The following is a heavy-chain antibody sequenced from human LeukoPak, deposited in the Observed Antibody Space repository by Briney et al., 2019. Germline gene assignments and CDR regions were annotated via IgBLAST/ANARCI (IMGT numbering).Heavy chain of an antibody. V-gene: IGHV4-59*01. J-gene: IGHJ6*02. D-gene: IGHD6-6*01. CDR1: GGSISSYY. Sequence: SETLSLTCTVSGGSISSYYWSWIRQPPGKGLEWIGYIYYSGSTNYNPSLKSRVTISVDTSKNRFSLKLSSVTAADTAVYYCARGHSSYDYYYYGMDVWGQGTTVTVSS. CDR2: IYYSGST. CDR3: ARGHSSYDYYYYGMDV.